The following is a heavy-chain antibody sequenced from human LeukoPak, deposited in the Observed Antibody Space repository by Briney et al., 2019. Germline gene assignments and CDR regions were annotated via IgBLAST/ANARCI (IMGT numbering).Heavy chain of an antibody. V-gene: IGHV4-61*02. D-gene: IGHD5-24*01. J-gene: IGHJ4*02. Sequence: SETLSLTCTVSGGSINSGSYYWSWIRQPAGKGLEWIGRIYTSGATQYNPSLKSRVTMSVDTSKNQFSLKLSSVTAADTAVYYCARTIEATFDYWGQGILVTVSS. CDR2: IYTSGAT. CDR1: GGSINSGSYY. CDR3: ARTIEATFDY.